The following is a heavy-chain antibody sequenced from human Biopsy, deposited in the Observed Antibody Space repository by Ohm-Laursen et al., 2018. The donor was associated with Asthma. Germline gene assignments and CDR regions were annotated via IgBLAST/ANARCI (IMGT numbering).Heavy chain of an antibody. Sequence: PTKTLTLTCSFSGFSLRTPGVGVGWIRQSPGKAPEWLALIYWDDYNLFRPSLKRRLTITKDPSKNQVVLTMTKMDPVDSGTYYCALSQDSGFDDHSPSWFDPWGQGTLVTVSS. J-gene: IGHJ5*02. D-gene: IGHD3-10*01. V-gene: IGHV2-5*02. CDR2: IYWDDYN. CDR3: ALSQDSGFDDHSPSWFDP. CDR1: GFSLRTPGVG.